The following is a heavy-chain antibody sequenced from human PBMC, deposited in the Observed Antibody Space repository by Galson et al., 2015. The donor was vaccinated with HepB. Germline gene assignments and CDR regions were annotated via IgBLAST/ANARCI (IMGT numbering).Heavy chain of an antibody. CDR2: INRDGSSM. CDR1: GFTFSTYW. J-gene: IGHJ4*02. CDR3: VRDGENGSNDLDY. D-gene: IGHD5-24*01. V-gene: IGHV3-74*03. Sequence: SLRLSCAASGFTFSTYWMHWVRQAPGKGLVWVSHINRDGSSMTYADSVKGRFTISRDNARNTLYLQMNSLRVEDTSLYYCVRDGENGSNDLDYWGQGALVTVSS.